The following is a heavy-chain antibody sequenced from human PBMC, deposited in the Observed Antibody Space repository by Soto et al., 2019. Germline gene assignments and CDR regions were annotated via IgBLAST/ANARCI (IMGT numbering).Heavy chain of an antibody. CDR3: VKQLLSLIVVADAFDI. D-gene: IGHD3-22*01. CDR2: SSGSGYNT. Sequence: EVQLLESGGTVVQPGGSLRLSCAASGFTFSTYGVSWVRQAPGKGLEWVSSSSGSGYNTFYADSLKGRFTISRDNSNNTVHLLRSNLRADDTALYYCVKQLLSLIVVADAFDIWGQGTMVTVSS. CDR1: GFTFSTYG. V-gene: IGHV3-23*01. J-gene: IGHJ3*02.